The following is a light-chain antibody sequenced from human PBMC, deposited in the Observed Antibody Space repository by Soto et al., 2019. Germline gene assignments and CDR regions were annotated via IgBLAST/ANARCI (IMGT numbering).Light chain of an antibody. CDR3: QQYNNWPPMA. J-gene: IGKJ1*01. V-gene: IGKV3-15*01. CDR1: QSVSSN. CDR2: GAS. Sequence: EIVMTQSPATLSVSPGERATLSCRASQSVSSNFAWYQQKPGQAPRLLIYGASTRPTGIPARFSGSGSGTEFTLNISSMQSEDFAVYCCQQYNNWPPMAFGQGTKVEIK.